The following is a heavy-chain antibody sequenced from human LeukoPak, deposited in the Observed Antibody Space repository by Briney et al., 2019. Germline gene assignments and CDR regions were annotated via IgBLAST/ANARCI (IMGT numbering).Heavy chain of an antibody. V-gene: IGHV3-7*01. J-gene: IGHJ4*02. CDR2: IKQDGSEK. D-gene: IGHD3-3*01. CDR3: ARTYYDFWSGRGPLDY. CDR1: GFTFSSYW. Sequence: GGSLRLSCAASGFTFSSYWMSWVRQAPGKGLEWVANIKQDGSEKYYVDSVKGRFTISRDNAKNSLYLQMNSLRAEDTAVYYCARTYYDFWSGRGPLDYWGQGTLVTVSS.